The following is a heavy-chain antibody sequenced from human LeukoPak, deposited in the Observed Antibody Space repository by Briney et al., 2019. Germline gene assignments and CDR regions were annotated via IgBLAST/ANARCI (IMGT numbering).Heavy chain of an antibody. CDR3: AREMTTMTKNRYYYYGMDV. J-gene: IGHJ6*02. Sequence: SDTLSLTCTVSGGSISSSSYDWVWLGQPPGIGLRWIVSIYDGGGTYYNPSLKRRVTISVDTSKNQFSLKLSSVTAADTAVYYCAREMTTMTKNRYYYYGMDVWGQGSTVTVSS. CDR1: GGSISSSSYD. V-gene: IGHV4-39*02. CDR2: IYDGGGT. D-gene: IGHD4-17*01.